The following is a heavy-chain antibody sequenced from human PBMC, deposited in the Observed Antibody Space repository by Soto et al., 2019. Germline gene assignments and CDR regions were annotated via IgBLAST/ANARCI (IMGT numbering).Heavy chain of an antibody. D-gene: IGHD6-13*01. CDR1: GFTFSNYG. V-gene: IGHV3-23*01. J-gene: IGHJ4*02. CDR2: IPVIGERR. CDR3: AREGDRYGTVCFDL. Sequence: PGGSLRLSCAASGFTFSNYGLSWVRQAPGKGLEWVAGIPVIGERRYYADSVKGRFTISRDNAKNTLYLQMNSLRVEDAAVYFCAREGDRYGTVCFDLWGQGTLVTVSS.